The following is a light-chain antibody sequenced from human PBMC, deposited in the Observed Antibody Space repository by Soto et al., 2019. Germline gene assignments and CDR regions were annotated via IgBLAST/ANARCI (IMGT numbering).Light chain of an antibody. Sequence: EILMTQSPVTLSVSPGERVTLSCRASQSVGRDVAWYQQEPGQAPRLLIYGASARATGIPARFSGNGAGTDFALTITSLQSEEFGVYYCQQYNTWPRTFGQGTKVEIK. CDR2: GAS. J-gene: IGKJ1*01. CDR1: QSVGRD. V-gene: IGKV3-15*01. CDR3: QQYNTWPRT.